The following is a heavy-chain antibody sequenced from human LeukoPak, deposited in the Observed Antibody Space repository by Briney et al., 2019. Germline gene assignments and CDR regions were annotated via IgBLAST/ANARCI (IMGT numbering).Heavy chain of an antibody. V-gene: IGHV3-74*01. CDR3: SRGGNHDY. J-gene: IGHJ4*02. CDR1: GFTFSNYW. CDR2: INSDGSST. Sequence: PGEPLRLSCAASGFTFSNYWMHWVRQAPGKGLVWVSRINSDGSSTNYADSVKGRFTISRDNAKNTLYLQMNSLRAEDTAMFYCSRGGNHDYWGQGTMVSVSS.